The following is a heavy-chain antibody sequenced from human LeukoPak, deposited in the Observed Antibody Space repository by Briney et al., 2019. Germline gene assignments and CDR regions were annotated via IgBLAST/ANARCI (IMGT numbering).Heavy chain of an antibody. V-gene: IGHV3-7*01. CDR3: ARDVMVRGSPPYYGMDV. CDR1: GFTVSSNY. Sequence: GGSLRLSCAASGFTVSSNYMSWVRQAPGKGLEWVANIKQDGSEKYYVDSVKGRFTISRDNAKNSLYLQMNSLRAEDTAVYYCARDVMVRGSPPYYGMDVWGQGTTVTVSS. D-gene: IGHD3-10*01. J-gene: IGHJ6*02. CDR2: IKQDGSEK.